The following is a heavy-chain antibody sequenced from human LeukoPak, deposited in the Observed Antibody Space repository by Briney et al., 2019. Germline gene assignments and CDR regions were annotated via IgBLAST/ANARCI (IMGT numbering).Heavy chain of an antibody. CDR3: AKRTMSAFDS. J-gene: IGHJ4*02. CDR2: ISGSGNGT. Sequence: PGGSLRLSCAASGFTFSSYWMSWVRQAPGKGLEWLCGISGSGNGTYYADSVKGRFTISRDNSQNMVYLLMNSLTVEDAATYYCAKRTMSAFDSWGQGTLLIVSS. D-gene: IGHD5-24*01. V-gene: IGHV3-23*01. CDR1: GFTFSSYW.